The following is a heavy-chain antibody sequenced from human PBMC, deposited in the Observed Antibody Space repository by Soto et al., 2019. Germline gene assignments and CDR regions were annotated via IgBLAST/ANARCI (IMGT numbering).Heavy chain of an antibody. D-gene: IGHD2-21*01. J-gene: IGHJ5*02. V-gene: IGHV4-59*01. Sequence: SETLSLTCTVSGGSISSYYWSWIRQPPGKGLEWIGYIYYSGSTNYNPSLKSRVTISVDTSKNQFSLKLSSVTAADTAVYYCARGASHHEYSPYNWFDPWGQGTLVTSPQ. CDR2: IYYSGST. CDR3: ARGASHHEYSPYNWFDP. CDR1: GGSISSYY.